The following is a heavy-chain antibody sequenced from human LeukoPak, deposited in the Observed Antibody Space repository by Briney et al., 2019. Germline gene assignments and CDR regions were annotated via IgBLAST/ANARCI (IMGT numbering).Heavy chain of an antibody. V-gene: IGHV5-51*01. J-gene: IGHJ4*02. D-gene: IGHD2-2*02. Sequence: GESLKISCKGSGYSFKNYWIGWVRPMPGEGLEWMGILYPGDSDTRYSPSFQGQVTISADKSISPAYLVWRSLKAPDTAMCYCARGIGPYRSAVDFWGQGALVTVSS. CDR3: ARGIGPYRSAVDF. CDR2: LYPGDSDT. CDR1: GYSFKNYW.